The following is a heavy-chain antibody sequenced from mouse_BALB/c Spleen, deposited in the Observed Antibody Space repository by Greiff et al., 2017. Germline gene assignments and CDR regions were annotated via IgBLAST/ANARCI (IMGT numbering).Heavy chain of an antibody. CDR1: GFTFSSYA. Sequence: EVQVVESGGGLVKPGGSLKLSCAASGFTFSSYAMSWVRQTPEKRLEWVASISSGGSTYYPDSVKGRFTISRDNARNILYLQMSSLRSEDTAMYYCARGKYGNYRDAMDYWGQGTSVTVSS. V-gene: IGHV5-6-5*01. D-gene: IGHD2-10*02. CDR2: ISSGGST. CDR3: ARGKYGNYRDAMDY. J-gene: IGHJ4*01.